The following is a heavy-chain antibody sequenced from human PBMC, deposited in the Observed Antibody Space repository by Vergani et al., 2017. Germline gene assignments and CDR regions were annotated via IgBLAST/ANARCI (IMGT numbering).Heavy chain of an antibody. V-gene: IGHV1-18*01. CDR3: ARLPTYYDILTGYYTLDY. Sequence: QVQLVQSGAEVKKPGASVKVSCKASGYTFTSYGISWVRQAPGQGLEWMGWISAYNGNTNYAQKLQGRVTMTTDTSTSTAYMELRGLRSDDTAVYYFARLPTYYDILTGYYTLDYWGQGTLVTVSS. CDR1: GYTFTSYG. CDR2: ISAYNGNT. J-gene: IGHJ4*02. D-gene: IGHD3-9*01.